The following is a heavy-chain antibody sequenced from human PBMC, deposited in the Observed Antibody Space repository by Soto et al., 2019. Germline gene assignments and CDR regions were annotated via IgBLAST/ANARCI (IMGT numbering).Heavy chain of an antibody. CDR3: ANKFSEWLPQGAFDL. V-gene: IGHV3-23*01. D-gene: IGHD6-19*01. CDR1: GFTFSSYA. J-gene: IGHJ3*01. CDR2: ISGRGGST. Sequence: PVGSPTLSCAASGFTFSSYAMIWARQAPGKGLEWVSAISGRGGSTYYADSVKGRFTSSRDNSKNTLYLQMNSLRAEDTAVYYCANKFSEWLPQGAFDLWGQGTMVTVS.